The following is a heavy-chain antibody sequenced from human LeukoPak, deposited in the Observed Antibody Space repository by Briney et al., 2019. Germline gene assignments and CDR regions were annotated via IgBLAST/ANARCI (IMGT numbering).Heavy chain of an antibody. CDR3: ARRVVLLWLGELSSHAFGI. Sequence: SGTLSLTCAVSGGSVSSSNWWSWVRQPPGKGLEWIGEIYHSGSTNYNPSLKSRVTISVDKSKNQFSLKLSSVTAADTAVYYCARRVVLLWLGELSSHAFGIWGQGTMVTVSS. D-gene: IGHD3-10*01. CDR2: IYHSGST. CDR1: GGSVSSSNW. J-gene: IGHJ3*02. V-gene: IGHV4-4*02.